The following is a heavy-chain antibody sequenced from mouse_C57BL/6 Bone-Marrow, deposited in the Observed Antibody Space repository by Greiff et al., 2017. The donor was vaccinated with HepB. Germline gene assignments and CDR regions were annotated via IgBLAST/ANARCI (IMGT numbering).Heavy chain of an antibody. J-gene: IGHJ4*01. CDR1: GFTFSDYY. CDR3: ARHGDYGSSSYYYAMDY. Sequence: EVKLVESGGGLVQPGGSLKLSCAASGFTFSDYYMYWVRQTPEKRLEWVAYISNGGGSTYYPDTVKGRFTISRDNAKNTLYLQMSRLKSEDTAMYYCARHGDYGSSSYYYAMDYWGQGTSVTVSS. V-gene: IGHV5-12*01. D-gene: IGHD1-1*01. CDR2: ISNGGGST.